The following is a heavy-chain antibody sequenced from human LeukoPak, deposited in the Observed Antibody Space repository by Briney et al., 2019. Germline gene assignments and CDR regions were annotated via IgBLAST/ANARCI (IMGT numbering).Heavy chain of an antibody. D-gene: IGHD3-3*01. CDR3: ARQNLYYDFWSGYSRDYYYMDV. Sequence: GGSLRLSCEASGFIFIHFWMSWFRQAPGKGLEWVASIGQDGSERYYVDSVKGRFNISRDNAKNSLYLQVNSLRAEDTAIYYCARQNLYYDFWSGYSRDYYYMDVWGKGTTVTVSS. CDR1: GFIFIHFW. V-gene: IGHV3-7*01. J-gene: IGHJ6*03. CDR2: IGQDGSER.